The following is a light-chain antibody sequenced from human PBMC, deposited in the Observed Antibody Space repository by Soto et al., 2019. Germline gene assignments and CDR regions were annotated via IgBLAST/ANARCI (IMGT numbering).Light chain of an antibody. Sequence: AIQVTQSPSSLSASVGDRVTITCRASQDIRGALAWYQQKPGKAPKLLIYDVSTLESGVPSRFSGSGSGKEVTLTISSLQPEDFGTYYCQQFNSYPITFGHGTRLEIK. V-gene: IGKV1-13*02. CDR1: QDIRGA. CDR2: DVS. J-gene: IGKJ5*01. CDR3: QQFNSYPIT.